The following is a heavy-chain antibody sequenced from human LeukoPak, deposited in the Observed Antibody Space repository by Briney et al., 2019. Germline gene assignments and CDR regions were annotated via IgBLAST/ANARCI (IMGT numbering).Heavy chain of an antibody. CDR2: ISYDGSNK. Sequence: PGGSLRLSCAASGFTFSNFGMHWVRQAPGKGLEWVAVISYDGSNKYYADSVKGRFTISRDNSKNTLYLQMNSLRAEDTAVYYCAKEYVNVLDAFDIWGQGTMVTVSS. V-gene: IGHV3-30*18. D-gene: IGHD2-8*01. CDR3: AKEYVNVLDAFDI. CDR1: GFTFSNFG. J-gene: IGHJ3*02.